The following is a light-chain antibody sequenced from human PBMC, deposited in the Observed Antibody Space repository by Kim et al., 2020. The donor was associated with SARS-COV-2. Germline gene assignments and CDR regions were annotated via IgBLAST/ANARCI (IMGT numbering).Light chain of an antibody. CDR3: QHRRTWPLT. CDR2: DAS. J-gene: IGKJ2*01. V-gene: IGKV3-11*01. CDR1: QYIDNW. Sequence: EIVLTQSPVTLSLSPGQRATLSCRASQYIDNWLAWYQQKPGQVPRLLIYDASNRATGTPARFSGSGSGTDFTLTISSLEPEDFAVYYCQHRRTWPLTFGQGTKLEI.